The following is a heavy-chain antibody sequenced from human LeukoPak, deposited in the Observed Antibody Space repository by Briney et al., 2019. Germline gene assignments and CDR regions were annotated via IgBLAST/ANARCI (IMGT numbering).Heavy chain of an antibody. J-gene: IGHJ4*02. CDR1: GGSISSSY. D-gene: IGHD3-9*01. CDR2: IYYSGNT. V-gene: IGHV4-59*01. CDR3: ARLGPGPTYYDILTGKFDY. Sequence: SETLSLTCTVSGGSISSSYWSWIRQPPGKGLEWIGYIYYSGNTNYNPSLKSRVTISVDTSKNQFSLKLTSVTAADTAMYYCARLGPGPTYYDILTGKFDYWGQGTLVTVSS.